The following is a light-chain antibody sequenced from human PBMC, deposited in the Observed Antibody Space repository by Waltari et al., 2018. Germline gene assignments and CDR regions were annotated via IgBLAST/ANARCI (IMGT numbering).Light chain of an antibody. Sequence: QSALTQPASVSGSPGQSITISCTGTSSDVGGYNFVSWYQQHPGKAPELMFYDVSKRPSGVSNCFSGSKSGNTASLTISGLQAEDEADYYCSSYTSSVTWVFGGGTK. J-gene: IGLJ3*02. CDR3: SSYTSSVTWV. CDR1: SSDVGGYNF. V-gene: IGLV2-14*03. CDR2: DVS.